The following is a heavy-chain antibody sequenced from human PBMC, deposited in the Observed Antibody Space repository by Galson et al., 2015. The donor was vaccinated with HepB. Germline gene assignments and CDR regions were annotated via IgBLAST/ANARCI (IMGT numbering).Heavy chain of an antibody. CDR1: GFTFSTYS. V-gene: IGHV3-48*02. CDR2: ISSSSNNI. J-gene: IGHJ5*02. D-gene: IGHD2-21*02. CDR3: ARPPVGAPCGGDCYP. Sequence: SLRLSCAASGFTFSTYSMNWVRQAPGKGLEWVSYISSSSNNIYYADSVKGRFTISRDNAKNSLYLQMNSLTDEDTAVYYCARPPVGAPCGGDCYPWGQGTLVTVSS.